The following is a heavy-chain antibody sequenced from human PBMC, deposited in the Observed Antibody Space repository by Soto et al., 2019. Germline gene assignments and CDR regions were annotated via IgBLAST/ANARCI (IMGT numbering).Heavy chain of an antibody. D-gene: IGHD3-10*01. CDR2: IYYLGIT. J-gene: IGHJ4*02. V-gene: IGHV4-59*01. CDR1: GGSMSEYF. Sequence: SETLSLTCRVSGGSMSEYFWSCIRQSPGKGLEWIVYIYYLGITDYNPSLTSRVTISVDTSKRQFSLRPTSVTAACTAVYYCARDGYDGSGSPYPAYWGPGTQVTVSS. CDR3: ARDGYDGSGSPYPAY.